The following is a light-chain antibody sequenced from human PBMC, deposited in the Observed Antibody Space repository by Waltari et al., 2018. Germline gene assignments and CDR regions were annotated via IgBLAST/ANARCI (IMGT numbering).Light chain of an antibody. Sequence: IVLTQSPGTLSLSPGDRASLSCKASQSHGKNYLAWYQHKPGQAPRLLINGASSRAAGIPARFSGSGSGTDCTLTISRLEPEDCAVYYCQQYASSVLYTFGQGTKLEIK. V-gene: IGKV3-20*01. CDR3: QQYASSVLYT. J-gene: IGKJ2*01. CDR2: GAS. CDR1: QSHGKNY.